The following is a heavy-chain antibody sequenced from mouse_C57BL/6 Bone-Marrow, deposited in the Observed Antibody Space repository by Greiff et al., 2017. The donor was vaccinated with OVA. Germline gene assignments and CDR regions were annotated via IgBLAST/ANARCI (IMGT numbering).Heavy chain of an antibody. Sequence: EVQLQQSGGGLVKPGGSLKLSCAASGFSFSSYAMSWVRQTPEKRLEWVATISGGGSYTYYPDKVKRRSTITSDNARNNLYLQMSLLNSDATTMYYCARGPLATVDAMDYWGQGTSVTVSS. V-gene: IGHV5-4*01. CDR3: ARGPLATVDAMDY. CDR1: GFSFSSYA. J-gene: IGHJ4*01. D-gene: IGHD1-1*01. CDR2: ISGGGSYT.